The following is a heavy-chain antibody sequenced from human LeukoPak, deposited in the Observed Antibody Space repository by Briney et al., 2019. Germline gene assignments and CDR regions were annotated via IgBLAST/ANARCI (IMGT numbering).Heavy chain of an antibody. D-gene: IGHD6-6*01. J-gene: IGHJ6*03. CDR1: GGSISSSSYY. CDR2: IYYSGTT. CDR3: ARPRHSYYYMDV. V-gene: IGHV4-39*02. Sequence: KPSETLSLTCTVSGGSISSSSYYWGWIRQPPGKGLEWIGTIYYSGTTYYNPSLKSRVTISADTSKNHFSLKLSSVTAADTPVYYCARPRHSYYYMDVWGKGTTVTVSS.